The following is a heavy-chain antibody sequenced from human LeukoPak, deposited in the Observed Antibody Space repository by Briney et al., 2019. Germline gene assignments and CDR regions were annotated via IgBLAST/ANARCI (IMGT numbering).Heavy chain of an antibody. V-gene: IGHV3-23*01. J-gene: IGHJ4*02. CDR3: ARGELGSGFGFDY. CDR1: GFTFSNYA. CDR2: ISGTADST. Sequence: GGSLRLSCTASGFTFSNYAMSWVRQAPGKGLEWVSTISGTADSTYYADSVRGRFAISRDNSKNTLYLQMSSLRAEDTAIYYCARGELGSGFGFDYWGQGTLVTVSS. D-gene: IGHD7-27*01.